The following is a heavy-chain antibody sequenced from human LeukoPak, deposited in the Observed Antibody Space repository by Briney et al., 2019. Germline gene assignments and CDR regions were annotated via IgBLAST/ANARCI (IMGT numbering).Heavy chain of an antibody. CDR3: ARGKRNSSSSPLQH. J-gene: IGHJ1*01. D-gene: IGHD6-13*01. Sequence: PGGSLRLSCAASGFTFSSYWIHWVRQAPGKRRVWVSRINTNGGSTSYADSVRGRFTISRDKAKNKLYLQMNSLRAEDTAVYYCARGKRNSSSSPLQHWGQGTLVTVSS. CDR1: GFTFSSYW. V-gene: IGHV3-74*01. CDR2: INTNGGST.